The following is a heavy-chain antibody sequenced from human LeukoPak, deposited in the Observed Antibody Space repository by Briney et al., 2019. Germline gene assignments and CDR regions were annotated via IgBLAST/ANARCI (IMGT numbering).Heavy chain of an antibody. J-gene: IGHJ6*02. CDR2: ISAYNGNT. CDR3: ARDVVRFLEWLPFSYSIYYGMDV. V-gene: IGHV1-18*01. Sequence: GASVKVSCKASGYTFTSYGISWVRQAPGQGLEWMGWISAYNGNTNYAQKLQGRVTMTTDTSTSTAYMELRSLRSDGTAVYYCARDVVRFLEWLPFSYSIYYGMDVWGQGTTVTVSS. D-gene: IGHD3-3*01. CDR1: GYTFTSYG.